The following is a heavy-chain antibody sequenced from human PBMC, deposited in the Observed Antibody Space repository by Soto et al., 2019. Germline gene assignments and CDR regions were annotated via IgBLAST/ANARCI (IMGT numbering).Heavy chain of an antibody. CDR1: GCTFSSYA. D-gene: IGHD5-12*01. Sequence: SVKVSCKASGCTFSSYAISCVRQAPGQVLEWMGGIIPIFGTANHAQKFQGRVTITADESTSTAYMELSSLRSEDTAVYYCAREYSGYDSAYYYGMDVWGQGTTVTVSS. V-gene: IGHV1-69*13. CDR2: IIPIFGTA. CDR3: AREYSGYDSAYYYGMDV. J-gene: IGHJ6*02.